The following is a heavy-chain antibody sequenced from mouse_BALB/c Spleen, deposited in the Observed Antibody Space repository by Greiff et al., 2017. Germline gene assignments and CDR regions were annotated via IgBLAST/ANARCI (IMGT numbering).Heavy chain of an antibody. CDR3: TRLGDYRSYYYAMDY. Sequence: EVQLQQSGTVLARPGASVKMSCKASGYTFTSYWMHWVKQRPGQGLEWIGAIYPGNSDTSYNQKFKGKAKLTAVTSTSTAYMELSSLTNEDSAVYYCTRLGDYRSYYYAMDYWGQGTSVTVSS. J-gene: IGHJ4*01. CDR1: GYTFTSYW. D-gene: IGHD2-14*01. CDR2: IYPGNSDT. V-gene: IGHV1-5*01.